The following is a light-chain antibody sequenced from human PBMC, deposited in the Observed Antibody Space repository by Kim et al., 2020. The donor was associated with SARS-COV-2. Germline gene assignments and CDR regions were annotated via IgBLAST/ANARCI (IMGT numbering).Light chain of an antibody. J-gene: IGLJ3*02. V-gene: IGLV6-57*01. CDR3: QSYDATNQV. Sequence: GKTVTISCTRSSGNIASNFVQWYQQRPGSSPTIVIYEDYQRPSGVPDRFAGSIDRSANSASLPISGLKTEDEADYYCQSYDATNQVFGGGTQLTVL. CDR1: SGNIASNF. CDR2: EDY.